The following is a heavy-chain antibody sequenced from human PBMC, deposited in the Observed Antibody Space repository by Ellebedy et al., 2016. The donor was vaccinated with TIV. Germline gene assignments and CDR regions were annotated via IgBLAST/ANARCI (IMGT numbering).Heavy chain of an antibody. CDR3: ARGASGWFFDN. D-gene: IGHD6-19*01. V-gene: IGHV4-59*01. CDR1: GGSIRPSS. CDR2: LYHTGIT. Sequence: MPSETLSLTCTVSGGSIRPSSWSWIRQPPGKGLEWIGSLYHTGITNYNPSLKSRVTMSVDVSKSQFSLNLGSVIAADTAIYYCARGASGWFFDNWGQGTLVTVSS. J-gene: IGHJ4*02.